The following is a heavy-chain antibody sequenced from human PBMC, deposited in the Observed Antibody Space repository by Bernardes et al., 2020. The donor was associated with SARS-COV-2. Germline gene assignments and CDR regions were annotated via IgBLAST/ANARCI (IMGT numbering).Heavy chain of an antibody. CDR1: GFTFSSYA. V-gene: IGHV3-23*01. CDR3: AKVVSGYGDYVPYFDY. CDR2: ISGSGGST. Sequence: GGSLRLSCAASGFTFSSYAMSWVRQAPGKGLEWVSAISGSGGSTYYADSVKGRFTISRDNSKNTLYLQMNSLRAEDTAVYYCAKVVSGYGDYVPYFDYWGQGTLVTVSS. D-gene: IGHD4-17*01. J-gene: IGHJ4*02.